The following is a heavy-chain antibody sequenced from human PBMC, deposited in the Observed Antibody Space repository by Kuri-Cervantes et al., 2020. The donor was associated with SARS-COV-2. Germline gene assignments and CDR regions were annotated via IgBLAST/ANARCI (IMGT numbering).Heavy chain of an antibody. CDR2: IYYSGST. CDR3: ARRNEVDSDDY. D-gene: IGHD3/OR15-3a*01. J-gene: IGHJ4*02. V-gene: IGHV4-59*05. CDR1: GGSISSHY. Sequence: SETLSLTCTVSGGSISSHYWSWIRQPPGKGLEWIGSIYYSGSTYYNPSLKSRVTISVDTSKNQFSLKLSSVTAADTAVYYCARRNEVDSDDYWGQGTLVTVSS.